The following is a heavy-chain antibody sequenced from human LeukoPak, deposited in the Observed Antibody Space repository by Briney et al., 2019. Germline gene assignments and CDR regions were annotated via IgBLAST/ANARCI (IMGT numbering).Heavy chain of an antibody. J-gene: IGHJ3*02. Sequence: PGGSLRLSCAGSGFTFKFYGMTWVRQAPGKGLEWLSGITGDASVTYDADSVKGRFNISRDNAKNTLYLQLNSLRVEDTAVYYCAKAYSSSLYGDAFHIWSQGTKVTVSP. CDR2: ITGDASVT. CDR1: GFTFKFYG. D-gene: IGHD6-13*01. V-gene: IGHV3-23*01. CDR3: AKAYSSSLYGDAFHI.